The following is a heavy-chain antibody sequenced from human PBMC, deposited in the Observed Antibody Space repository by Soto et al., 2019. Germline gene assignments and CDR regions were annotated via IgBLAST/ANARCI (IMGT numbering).Heavy chain of an antibody. CDR1: GFTFSGYT. D-gene: IGHD2-21*01. CDR2: IGNSGDGT. CDR3: VKDVWDY. J-gene: IGHJ4*02. V-gene: IGHV3-23*01. Sequence: EVHLLESGGGLVQPGGSLRLSCAGSGFTFSGYTMNWVRQAPGKGLEWVAVIGNSGDGTHYADSVKGRFTISRDNSKNTLYLQMESLRAEDTAVYYCVKDVWDYWGQGVLVTVSS.